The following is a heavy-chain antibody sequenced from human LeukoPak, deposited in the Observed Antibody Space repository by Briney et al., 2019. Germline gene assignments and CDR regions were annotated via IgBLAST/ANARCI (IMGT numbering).Heavy chain of an antibody. D-gene: IGHD2-8*01. V-gene: IGHV5-51*01. Sequence: PGESLKISCEASGHTFTNSWIAWVRQKPGKGPEWMGLIYPDDSDTRYNPSFQDQVIISADKSISTAYLQWSSLKASDTAMYYCARSAGHCSDGLCYAYNWFDLWGQGTLVTVSS. J-gene: IGHJ5*02. CDR1: GHTFTNSW. CDR3: ARSAGHCSDGLCYAYNWFDL. CDR2: IYPDDSDT.